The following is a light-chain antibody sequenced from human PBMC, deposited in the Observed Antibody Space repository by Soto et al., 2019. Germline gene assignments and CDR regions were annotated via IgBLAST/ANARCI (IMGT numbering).Light chain of an antibody. J-gene: IGKJ2*01. Sequence: EIVLTQSPATLSLSPGERATLSCRASQSVTSYLAWYQHKPGQAPRLLIYDASNRATGIPARFSGSGSGTDFTLTIRSLEPEDFAVYYCQQRSTWPSYTFGQGTKLEIK. CDR1: QSVTSY. V-gene: IGKV3-11*01. CDR2: DAS. CDR3: QQRSTWPSYT.